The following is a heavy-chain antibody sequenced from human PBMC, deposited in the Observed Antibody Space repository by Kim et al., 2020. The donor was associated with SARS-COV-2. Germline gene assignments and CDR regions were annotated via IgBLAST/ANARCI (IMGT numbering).Heavy chain of an antibody. CDR1: GFSVSNTA. J-gene: IGHJ6*02. Sequence: GGSLRLSCAASGFSVSNTAMNWVRQAPGKGLEWVAAISGHGRDTYYGDSVKGRLTISRDTSMNALYLQMNSLRPDDTAIYYCAKDIWDYRGMDGWGHGTT. CDR2: ISGHGRDT. V-gene: IGHV3-23*01. D-gene: IGHD3-10*01. CDR3: AKDIWDYRGMDG.